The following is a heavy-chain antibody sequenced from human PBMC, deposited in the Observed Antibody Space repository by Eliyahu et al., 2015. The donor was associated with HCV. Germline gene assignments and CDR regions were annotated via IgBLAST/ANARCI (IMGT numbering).Heavy chain of an antibody. D-gene: IGHD2-15*01. CDR3: ARDRWEPRFVVAARRGYYYYGMDV. Sequence: EVQLVESGGGLVQPGGSLRLSCAASGXTFSSYWMXWVXQAPGKGLEXVANIKQDGSEKYYVDSVKGRFTISRDNAKNSLYLQMNSLRAEDTAVYYCARDRWEPRFVVAARRGYYYYGMDVWGQGTTVTVSS. V-gene: IGHV3-7*01. CDR2: IKQDGSEK. J-gene: IGHJ6*02. CDR1: GXTFSSYW.